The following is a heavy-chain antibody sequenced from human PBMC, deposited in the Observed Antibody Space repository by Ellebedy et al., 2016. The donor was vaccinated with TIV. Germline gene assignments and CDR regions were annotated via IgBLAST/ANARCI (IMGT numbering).Heavy chain of an antibody. CDR1: GASITSGNYF. V-gene: IGHV4-30-4*08. J-gene: IGHJ5*02. CDR2: ISYSGDTS. Sequence: SETLSLTCSVSGASITSGNYFWGWIRQPPGKGLEWIGAISYSGDTSHTGNTYYNLSLKRRVPLSSDTSKSQFSLKVSSVTAADTAVYYCARLGQVFFSRFDPWGQGTLVTVSS. CDR3: ARLGQVFFSRFDP. D-gene: IGHD7-27*01.